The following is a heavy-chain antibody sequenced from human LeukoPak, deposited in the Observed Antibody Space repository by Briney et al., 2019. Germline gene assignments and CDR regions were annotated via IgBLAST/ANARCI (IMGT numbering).Heavy chain of an antibody. Sequence: ASVKVSCKASGYTFTSYAMHWVRQAPGQGLEWMGWINPNSGGTNYAQMFQGRVTMTRDTSISTAYMELSRLTSDDTAVYYCARDDTDSPLHYWGQGSLVTVSS. CDR1: GYTFTSYA. V-gene: IGHV1-2*02. CDR3: ARDDTDSPLHY. J-gene: IGHJ4*02. CDR2: INPNSGGT. D-gene: IGHD2-2*02.